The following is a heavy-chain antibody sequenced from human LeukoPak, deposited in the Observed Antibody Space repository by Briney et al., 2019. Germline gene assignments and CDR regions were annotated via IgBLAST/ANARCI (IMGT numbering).Heavy chain of an antibody. D-gene: IGHD3-3*01. J-gene: IGHJ4*02. V-gene: IGHV3-7*01. Sequence: GGSLRLSCAASGFTLSSYWMSWVRQAPGKGLEWVANIKQGGSEKYYVDAVKGRFTISRDNAKNSLYLQMNSLRAEDTAVYYCARDLPAFYDFWSGYSDYWGQGTLVTVSS. CDR1: GFTLSSYW. CDR3: ARDLPAFYDFWSGYSDY. CDR2: IKQGGSEK.